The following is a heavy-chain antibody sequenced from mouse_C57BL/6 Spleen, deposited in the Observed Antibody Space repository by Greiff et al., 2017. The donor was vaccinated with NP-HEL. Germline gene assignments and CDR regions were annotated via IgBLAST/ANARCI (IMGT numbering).Heavy chain of an antibody. CDR2: IDPSDSYT. D-gene: IGHD4-1*01. Sequence: VQLQQSGAELVKPGASVKLSCKASGYTFTSYWMQWVKQRPGQGLEWIGEIDPSDSYTNYNQKFKGKATLTVDTSSSTAYMPLSSLTSEGSAVYYCAISLGIYYAMDYLGQGTSVTVSS. CDR3: AISLGIYYAMDY. CDR1: GYTFTSYW. V-gene: IGHV1-50*01. J-gene: IGHJ4*01.